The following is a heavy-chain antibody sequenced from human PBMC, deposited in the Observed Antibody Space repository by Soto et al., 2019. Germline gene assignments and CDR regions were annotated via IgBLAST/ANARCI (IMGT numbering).Heavy chain of an antibody. CDR3: ARDRNSRVDDMDD. CDR2: INAGKGNT. J-gene: IGHJ6*02. Sequence: ASPNVSCKASRYTFSRSTVLLVREARGHRLECMGWINAGKGNTKYSQKFQSRVTITRDTSASTAYMELSTLRSEDTAVYYCARDRNSRVDDMDDWGQGTTVTVSS. V-gene: IGHV1-3*01. CDR1: RYTFSRST. D-gene: IGHD6-13*01.